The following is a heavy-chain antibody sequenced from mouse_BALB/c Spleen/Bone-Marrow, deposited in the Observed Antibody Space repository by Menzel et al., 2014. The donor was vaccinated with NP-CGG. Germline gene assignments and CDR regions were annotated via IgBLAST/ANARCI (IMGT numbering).Heavy chain of an antibody. Sequence: EVQLVESGEGLVKPGGSLKLSCAASGFTFSSYAMSWVRQTPEKRLEWVASISSGGSTYYPDSVKGRFTISRDNARNILYLQMSSLRSEDTAMYYCARAVYYDYDVWFAYWGQGTLVTVSA. J-gene: IGHJ3*01. CDR1: GFTFSSYA. V-gene: IGHV5-6-5*01. CDR2: ISSGGST. D-gene: IGHD2-4*01. CDR3: ARAVYYDYDVWFAY.